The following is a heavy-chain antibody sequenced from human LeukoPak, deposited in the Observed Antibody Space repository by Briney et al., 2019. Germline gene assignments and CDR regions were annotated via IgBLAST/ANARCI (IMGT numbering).Heavy chain of an antibody. D-gene: IGHD3-3*01. Sequence: GGSLRLSCTASGFTFGDYAMNWFRQAPEKGLEWVGIIRSKAYGETTDYAASVKGRFTFSRDDSKSIAYLQMSSLKTEDTAVYYCSHSRFGAAYFAYWGQGTLVTVSS. CDR1: GFTFGDYA. V-gene: IGHV3-49*03. CDR2: IRSKAYGETT. J-gene: IGHJ4*02. CDR3: SHSRFGAAYFAY.